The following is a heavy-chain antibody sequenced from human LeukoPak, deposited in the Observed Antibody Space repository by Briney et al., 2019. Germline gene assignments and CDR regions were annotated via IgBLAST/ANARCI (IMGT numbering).Heavy chain of an antibody. CDR2: ISYDGSNK. D-gene: IGHD6-6*01. CDR1: GFTFSSYG. J-gene: IGHJ5*02. Sequence: PGRSLRLSCAASGFTFSSYGMHWVRQAPGKGLEWVAVISYDGSNKYYADSVKDRFTISRDNSKNTLYLQMNSLRAEDTAVYYCAKGVASIAARPFSWFDPWGQGTLVTVSS. V-gene: IGHV3-30*18. CDR3: AKGVASIAARPFSWFDP.